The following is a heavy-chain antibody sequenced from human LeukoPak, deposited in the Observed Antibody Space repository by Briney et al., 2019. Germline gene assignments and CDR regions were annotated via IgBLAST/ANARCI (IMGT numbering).Heavy chain of an antibody. CDR1: GGSISSGGYY. V-gene: IGHV4-31*03. CDR2: IYNRTT. CDR3: ARGKFGGYGLNV. Sequence: PSQTLSLTCTASGGSISSGGYYWNWIRQHPGKGLEWIGYIYNRTTNYNPSLKSRLTILVDTSKNQFSLALSSMTAADTAVYFCARGKFGGYGLNVWGQGTTVTVSS. J-gene: IGHJ6*02. D-gene: IGHD3-10*01.